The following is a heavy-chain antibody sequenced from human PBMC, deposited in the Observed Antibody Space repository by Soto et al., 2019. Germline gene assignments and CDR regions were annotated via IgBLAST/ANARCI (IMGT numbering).Heavy chain of an antibody. CDR2: IYYSGST. Sequence: SETLSLTCTVSGGSISSYYWSWIRQPPGKGLEWIGYIYYSGSTNYNPSLKSRVTISVDTSKNQFSLKLSSVTAADTAVYYCARDLHNWNGDWFDPWGQGTLVTVSS. D-gene: IGHD1-20*01. CDR1: GGSISSYY. V-gene: IGHV4-59*01. CDR3: ARDLHNWNGDWFDP. J-gene: IGHJ5*02.